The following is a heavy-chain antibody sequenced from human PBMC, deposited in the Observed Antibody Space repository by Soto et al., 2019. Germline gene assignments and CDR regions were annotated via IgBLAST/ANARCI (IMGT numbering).Heavy chain of an antibody. CDR2: ITHAGGGT. CDR3: ARVGFWANLRYWLDY. Sequence: GGSLRLSCAGPGFTLSNNCMTWVRQPPGKGLEWVANITHAGGGTYYVDSVKGRFFVSRDNAKNSLYLQMSSLRAEDTAVYHCARVGFWANLRYWLDYWGQGTLVTVSS. V-gene: IGHV3-7*01. J-gene: IGHJ4*02. CDR1: GFTLSNNC. D-gene: IGHD3-16*02.